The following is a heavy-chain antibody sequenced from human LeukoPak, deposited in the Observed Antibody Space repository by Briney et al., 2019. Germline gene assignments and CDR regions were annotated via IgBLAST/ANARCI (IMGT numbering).Heavy chain of an antibody. Sequence: SETLSLTCTVSGGSISTYYWGWIRQPPGKGLEWIGSIYHSGSTYYNPSLKSRVTISVDTSKNQFSLKLSSVTAADTAVFYCARAFYSSSWYHKEDFFDYWGQGTLVTVSS. D-gene: IGHD6-13*01. CDR2: IYHSGST. J-gene: IGHJ4*02. CDR1: GGSISTYY. CDR3: ARAFYSSSWYHKEDFFDY. V-gene: IGHV4-38-2*02.